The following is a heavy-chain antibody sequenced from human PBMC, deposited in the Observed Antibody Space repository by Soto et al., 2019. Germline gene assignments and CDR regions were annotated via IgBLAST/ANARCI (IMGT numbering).Heavy chain of an antibody. J-gene: IGHJ5*02. CDR3: ATRITVFGLLIPPFDP. D-gene: IGHD3-3*01. V-gene: IGHV6-1*01. Sequence: SQTLSLTCAISGDSVSNNRAAWNWIRQSPSRGLEWLGRTYYRSRWYDDYAASMKGRITITPDTSKNQFSLQVNSVTAADTAIYYCATRITVFGLLIPPFDPWGQGTQVTVSS. CDR2: TYYRSRWYD. CDR1: GDSVSNNRAA.